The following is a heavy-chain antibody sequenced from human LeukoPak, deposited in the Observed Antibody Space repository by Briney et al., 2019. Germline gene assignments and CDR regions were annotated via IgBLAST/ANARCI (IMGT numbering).Heavy chain of an antibody. CDR3: ARDLTMVRGEFAAFDI. J-gene: IGHJ3*02. CDR1: GGSISSSNW. V-gene: IGHV4-4*02. D-gene: IGHD3-10*01. Sequence: KPSETLSLTCAVSGGSISSSNWWSWVRQPPGKGLEWIGEIYHSGSTNYNPSLKSRVTISVDKSKNQFSLKLSSVTAADTAVYYCARDLTMVRGEFAAFDIWGQGTMVTVSS. CDR2: IYHSGST.